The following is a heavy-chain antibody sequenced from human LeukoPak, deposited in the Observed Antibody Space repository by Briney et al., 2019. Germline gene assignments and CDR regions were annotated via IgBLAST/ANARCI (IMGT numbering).Heavy chain of an antibody. J-gene: IGHJ6*03. Sequence: SETLSLTCTVSGGSISSYYWGWIRQPPGKGLEWIGYIYYSGSTNYNPSLKSRVTISVDTSKNQFSLKLSSVTAADTAVYYCARAGNYYDSSGYYYPYYYYMDVWGKGTTVTISS. CDR3: ARAGNYYDSSGYYYPYYYYMDV. D-gene: IGHD3-22*01. CDR1: GGSISSYY. V-gene: IGHV4-59*01. CDR2: IYYSGST.